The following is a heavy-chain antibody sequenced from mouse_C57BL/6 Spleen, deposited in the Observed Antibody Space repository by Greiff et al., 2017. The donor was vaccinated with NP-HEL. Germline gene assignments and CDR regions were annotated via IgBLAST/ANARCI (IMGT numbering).Heavy chain of an antibody. CDR2: ISDGGSYT. CDR1: GFTFSSYA. CDR3: ARGGGTTVVADY. V-gene: IGHV5-4*01. Sequence: EVQLVESGGGLVKPGGSLKLSCAASGFTFSSYAMSWVRQTPEKRLEWVATISDGGSYTYYPDNVKGRFTISRDNAKNNLYLQMSHLKSEDTAMYYCARGGGTTVVADYWGQGTTLTVSS. D-gene: IGHD1-1*01. J-gene: IGHJ2*01.